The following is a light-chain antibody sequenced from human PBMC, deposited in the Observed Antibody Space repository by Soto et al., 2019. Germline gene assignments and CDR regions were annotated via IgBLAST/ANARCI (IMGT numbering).Light chain of an antibody. V-gene: IGKV1-27*01. CDR2: AAS. CDR1: QGISNY. J-gene: IGKJ4*01. Sequence: DIPMTQSPSSLSASVGDRVTIACRASQGISNYLAWYQQKPGKLPKLLIYAASTLQLGVPSRFIGGGSGTDFTLTISSLQSDDAATYYCQNYNSAPPTFGGGTKVDIK. CDR3: QNYNSAPPT.